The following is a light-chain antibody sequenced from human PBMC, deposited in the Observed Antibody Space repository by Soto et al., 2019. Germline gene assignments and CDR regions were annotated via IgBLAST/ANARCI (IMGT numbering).Light chain of an antibody. V-gene: IGKV3-20*01. Sequence: EFVLTQSPGTLSLSPGERATLSCRASQSLTNSFMAWYQQKPGQAPRLLIYDTSSRASGIPDRFSGSGSGTDFTLTISRLEPEDFAVYYCQQYHSSPRTFGQGTKVDIK. CDR3: QQYHSSPRT. CDR1: QSLTNSF. CDR2: DTS. J-gene: IGKJ1*01.